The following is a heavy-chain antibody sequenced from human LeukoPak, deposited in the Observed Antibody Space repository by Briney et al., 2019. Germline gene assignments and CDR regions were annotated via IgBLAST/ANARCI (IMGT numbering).Heavy chain of an antibody. Sequence: GGSLRLSCAASGFTFSSYGMHWVRQAPGKGLEWVAVISYDGSNKYYADSVKGRFTISRDNSKNTLYLQMNSLRAEDTAVYYCAEGYCSSTSCYFNWFDPWGQGTLVTVSS. V-gene: IGHV3-30*18. CDR3: AEGYCSSTSCYFNWFDP. D-gene: IGHD2-2*01. J-gene: IGHJ5*02. CDR2: ISYDGSNK. CDR1: GFTFSSYG.